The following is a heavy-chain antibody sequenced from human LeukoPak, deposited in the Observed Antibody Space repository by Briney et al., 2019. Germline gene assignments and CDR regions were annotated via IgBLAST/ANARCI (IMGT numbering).Heavy chain of an antibody. CDR3: AGPPFFSSSPGY. V-gene: IGHV4-39*01. J-gene: IGHJ4*02. D-gene: IGHD6-6*01. CDR2: IYYSGCT. CDR1: GGSISSSSYY. Sequence: PSETLSLTCTVSGGSISSSSYYWGWIRQPPGKGLEWIGSIYYSGCTYYNPSLKSRVTISVDTSKDQSPLKLSSVTAADTAVYYCAGPPFFSSSPGYWGQGTLVTVSS.